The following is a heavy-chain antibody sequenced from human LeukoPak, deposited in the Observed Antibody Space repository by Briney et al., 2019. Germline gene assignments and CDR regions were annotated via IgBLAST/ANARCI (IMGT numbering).Heavy chain of an antibody. CDR2: ISSSSSYI. Sequence: PGGSLGLSCAASGFTFSSYSMNWVRQAPGKGLEWVSSISSSSSYIYYADSVKGRFTISRDNAKNSLYLQMNSLRAEDTAVYYCVGTVPAASTQRWDYWGQGTLVTVSS. V-gene: IGHV3-21*01. CDR1: GFTFSSYS. J-gene: IGHJ4*02. D-gene: IGHD2-2*01. CDR3: VGTVPAASTQRWDY.